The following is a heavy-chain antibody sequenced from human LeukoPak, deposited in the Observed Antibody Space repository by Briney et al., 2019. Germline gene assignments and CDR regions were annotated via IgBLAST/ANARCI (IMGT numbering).Heavy chain of an antibody. D-gene: IGHD2-8*01. J-gene: IGHJ3*02. CDR3: ARDGLYCTNGVCSSDI. V-gene: IGHV1-46*01. CDR1: GYTFTRHY. Sequence: ASVKVSCKASGYTFTRHYMNWVRQAPGQGLEWMGKINPGSGATGYAQKFQGRVTTTRDTSTSTVYMELTSLRSADTAVYFCARDGLYCTNGVCSSDIWGQGTLVTVSS. CDR2: INPGSGAT.